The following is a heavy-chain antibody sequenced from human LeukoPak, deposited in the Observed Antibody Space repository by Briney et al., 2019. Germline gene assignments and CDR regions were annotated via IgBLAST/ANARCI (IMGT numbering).Heavy chain of an antibody. J-gene: IGHJ6*03. V-gene: IGHV4-34*01. CDR3: ARHRRGTMVRGVISGPFRHRGKDYYYYYMDV. D-gene: IGHD3-10*01. Sequence: SETLSLTCAVYGGSFSGYYWSWIRQPPGKGLEWIGEINHSGSTNYNPSLKSRVTISVDTSKNQFSLKLSSVTAADTAVYYCARHRRGTMVRGVISGPFRHRGKDYYYYYMDVWGKGTTVTISS. CDR2: INHSGST. CDR1: GGSFSGYY.